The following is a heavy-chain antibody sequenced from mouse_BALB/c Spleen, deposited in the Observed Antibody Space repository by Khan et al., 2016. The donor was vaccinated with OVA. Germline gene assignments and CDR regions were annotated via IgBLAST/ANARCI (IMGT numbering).Heavy chain of an antibody. Sequence: QVQLQQSGAELARPGASVKMSCKASGYTFTSYTIHWIKLRPGQGLEWIGYINPSNGYTNYNQKFKDKATLTADKSSTTAYMQLSSLTSDDSAVYNCVRAVAYYRNDGWFAYWGQGTLVTVSA. CDR3: VRAVAYYRNDGWFAY. D-gene: IGHD2-14*01. V-gene: IGHV1-4*01. CDR1: GYTFTSYT. J-gene: IGHJ3*01. CDR2: INPSNGYT.